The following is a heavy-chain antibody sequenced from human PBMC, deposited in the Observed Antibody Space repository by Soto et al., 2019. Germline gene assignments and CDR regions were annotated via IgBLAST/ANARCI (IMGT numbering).Heavy chain of an antibody. CDR1: GFTFSSYG. Sequence: GGSLRLSCAASGFTFSSYGMHWVRQAPGKGLEWVAVIWYDGSNKYYADSVKGRFTISRDNSKNTLYLQMNSLRAEDTAVYYCARDWNGSGLNAFDIWGQGTMVTVSS. V-gene: IGHV3-33*01. CDR2: IWYDGSNK. J-gene: IGHJ3*02. CDR3: ARDWNGSGLNAFDI. D-gene: IGHD3-10*01.